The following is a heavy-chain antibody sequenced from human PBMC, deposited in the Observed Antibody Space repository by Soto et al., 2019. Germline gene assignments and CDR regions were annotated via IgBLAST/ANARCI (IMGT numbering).Heavy chain of an antibody. D-gene: IGHD3-22*01. J-gene: IGHJ4*02. CDR2: IIPIFGTA. V-gene: IGHV1-69*12. CDR1: GGTFSSYA. Sequence: QVQLVQSGAEVKKPGSSVKVSCKASGGTFSSYAISWVRQAPGQGLEWMGGIIPIFGTANYAQKFQGRVTITADESTSTAYMGLSSLRSEDTAVYYCARSHLGDYDSSGYYYVPFDYWGQGTLVTVSS. CDR3: ARSHLGDYDSSGYYYVPFDY.